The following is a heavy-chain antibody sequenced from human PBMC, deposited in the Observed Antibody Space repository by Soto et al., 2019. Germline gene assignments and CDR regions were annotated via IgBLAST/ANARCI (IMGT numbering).Heavy chain of an antibody. Sequence: EVQLLESGGGLVLPGGSLRLSCAGSGFTPTTTPLSWVRQAPGKGLEWVTTISGTASRTYYVDSVKGRFFISRDNSKNTVPLQMNNLTVDDTAVYYCATSFPYFDNWGQGTRVTVSS. CDR2: ISGTASRT. CDR3: ATSFPYFDN. D-gene: IGHD2-21*01. V-gene: IGHV3-23*01. J-gene: IGHJ4*02. CDR1: GFTPTTTP.